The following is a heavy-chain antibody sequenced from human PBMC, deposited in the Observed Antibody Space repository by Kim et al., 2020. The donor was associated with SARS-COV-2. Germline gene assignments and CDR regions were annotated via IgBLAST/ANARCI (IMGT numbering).Heavy chain of an antibody. D-gene: IGHD6-19*01. J-gene: IGHJ6*02. CDR3: ASTYSSGWYYYYYGMDV. Sequence: GESLKISCKGSGYSFTSYWISWVRQMPGKGLEWMGRIDPSDSYTNYSPSFQGHVTISADKSISTAYLQWSSLKASDTAMYYCASTYSSGWYYYYYGMDVWGQGTTVTVSS. V-gene: IGHV5-10-1*01. CDR1: GYSFTSYW. CDR2: IDPSDSYT.